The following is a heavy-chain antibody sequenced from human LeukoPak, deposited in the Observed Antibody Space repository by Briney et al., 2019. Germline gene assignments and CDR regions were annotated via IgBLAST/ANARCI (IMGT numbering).Heavy chain of an antibody. CDR1: RFTFSTYW. J-gene: IGHJ4*02. D-gene: IGHD6-6*01. Sequence: GGSLRLSCAASRFTFSTYWMHWVRQVPGKGLVWVPRINTDGSSTAYADSVKGRFTISRDNAKNTLYLQMNSLRAEDTAVYYCARGYSSSYRIDYWGQGTLVTVSS. CDR2: INTDGSST. V-gene: IGHV3-74*01. CDR3: ARGYSSSYRIDY.